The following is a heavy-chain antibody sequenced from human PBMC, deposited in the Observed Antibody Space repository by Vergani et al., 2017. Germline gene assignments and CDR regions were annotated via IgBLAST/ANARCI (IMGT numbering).Heavy chain of an antibody. D-gene: IGHD3-22*01. CDR2: IYYSGST. CDR1: GGSISSGGYY. V-gene: IGHV4-31*03. Sequence: QVQLQESGPGLVKPSQTLSLTCTVSGGSISSGGYYWSWIRQHRGKGLEWIGYIYYSGSTYYNPSLKSRVTISVDTSKNQFSLKLSSVTAADTAVYYCARDYYDSSGYYYGFDYWGQGTLVTVSS. J-gene: IGHJ4*02. CDR3: ARDYYDSSGYYYGFDY.